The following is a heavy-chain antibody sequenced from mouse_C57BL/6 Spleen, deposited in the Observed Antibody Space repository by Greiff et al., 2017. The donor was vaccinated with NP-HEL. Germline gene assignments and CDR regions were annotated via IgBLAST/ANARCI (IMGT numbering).Heavy chain of an antibody. CDR3: TRPAQATGYAMDY. CDR2: IDPETGGT. CDR1: GYTFTDYE. J-gene: IGHJ4*01. D-gene: IGHD3-2*02. V-gene: IGHV1-15*01. Sequence: QVQLKESGAELVRPGASVTLSCKASGYTFTDYEMHWVKQTPVHGLEWIGAIDPETGGTAYNQKFKGKAILTADKSSSTAYMELRSLTSEDSAVYYCTRPAQATGYAMDYWGQGTSVTVSS.